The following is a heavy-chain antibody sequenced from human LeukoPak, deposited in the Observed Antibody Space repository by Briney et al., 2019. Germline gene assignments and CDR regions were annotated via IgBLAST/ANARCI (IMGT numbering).Heavy chain of an antibody. CDR3: ARRGAGFYDM. D-gene: IGHD2/OR15-2a*01. CDR2: IYLSDADT. CDR1: GYSSTNYW. Sequence: GESLKISCKASGYSSTNYWIGWVRQMPGKGLEWMGIIYLSDADTRYSPSFQGQATVSADKSISTAYLQWNYLKASDTAIYYCARRGAGFYDMWGQGTVVTVSS. J-gene: IGHJ3*02. V-gene: IGHV5-51*01.